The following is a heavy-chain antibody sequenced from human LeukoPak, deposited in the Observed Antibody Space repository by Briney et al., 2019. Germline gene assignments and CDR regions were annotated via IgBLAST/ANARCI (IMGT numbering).Heavy chain of an antibody. V-gene: IGHV3-15*01. CDR2: IKSKTDGGTT. Sequence: GGSLRLSCAASGFTFSNAGMSWVRQAPGKGLEWVGRIKSKTDGGTTDYAAPVKGRFTISRDDSKDTLYLHMHSLKTEDTAVYYCNIVKGDISGTMGYYSGRHVWGNGTTVTVSS. J-gene: IGHJ6*04. CDR1: GFTFSNAG. D-gene: IGHD1-20*01. CDR3: NIVKGDISGTMGYYSGRHV.